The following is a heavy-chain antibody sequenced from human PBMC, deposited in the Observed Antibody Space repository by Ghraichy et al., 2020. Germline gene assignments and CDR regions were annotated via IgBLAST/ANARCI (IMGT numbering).Heavy chain of an antibody. Sequence: GGSLRLSCAASGFTFSSYGMHWVRQAPGKGLEWVAFIQYDGSNKYYSDSVKGRFTISRDNSKNTLYLQMNSLRAEDTAVYYCAKGISSGYYSNDAFDIWGQGTMVTVSS. V-gene: IGHV3-30*02. CDR3: AKGISSGYYSNDAFDI. CDR2: IQYDGSNK. J-gene: IGHJ3*02. CDR1: GFTFSSYG. D-gene: IGHD3-22*01.